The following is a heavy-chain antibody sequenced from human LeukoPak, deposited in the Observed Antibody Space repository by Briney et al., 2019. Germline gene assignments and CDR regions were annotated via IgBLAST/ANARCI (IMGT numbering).Heavy chain of an antibody. CDR1: GFTFSSYE. CDR3: ARDAAPEAFHLGGWFDP. V-gene: IGHV3-48*03. D-gene: IGHD3-16*01. J-gene: IGHJ5*02. Sequence: PGGSLRLSCAVSGFTFSSYEMSWVRQAPGKGLEWISYISSSGRTTHYADSVKGRFTISRDNAKNSLYLQMNSLRAEDTAVYYCARDAAPEAFHLGGWFDPWGQGTLVTVSS. CDR2: ISSSGRTT.